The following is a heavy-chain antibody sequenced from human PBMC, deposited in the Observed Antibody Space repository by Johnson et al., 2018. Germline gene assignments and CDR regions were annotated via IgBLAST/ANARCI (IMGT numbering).Heavy chain of an antibody. CDR2: INPDGSER. CDR3: AKTTYHDLCSNYKNYYDYGMDV. CDR1: GFTFNNYW. V-gene: IGHV3-7*01. J-gene: IGHJ6*02. D-gene: IGHD3-10*01. Sequence: VQLVQSGGVLVQPGGSLRLSCVASGFTFNNYWMSWVRQAPGKGLEWVSNINPDGSERYYVDSVNGRFTISRDNSKNTLYLQMNSLRAEDTAVYYCAKTTYHDLCSNYKNYYDYGMDVWGQGTTVTVSS.